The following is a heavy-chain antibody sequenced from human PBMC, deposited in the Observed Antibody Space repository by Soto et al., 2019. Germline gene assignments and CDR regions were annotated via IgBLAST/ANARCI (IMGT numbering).Heavy chain of an antibody. CDR3: VRDDSGMDI. CDR2: IYSGGST. J-gene: IGHJ6*02. CDR1: GFIVSSNY. Sequence: GGSLRLSCAASGFIVSSNYMSWVRQAPGKGLEWVSVIYSGGSTYYADSVKGRFTISRDNSKNMLYLQMNSLSAEDTAVYYCVRDDSGMDIWGQETAVTVSS. V-gene: IGHV3-53*01.